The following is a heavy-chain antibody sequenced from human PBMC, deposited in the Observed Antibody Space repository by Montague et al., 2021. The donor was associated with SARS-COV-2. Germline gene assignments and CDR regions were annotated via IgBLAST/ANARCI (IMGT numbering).Heavy chain of an antibody. CDR3: AGQRASSPFDH. J-gene: IGHJ4*02. V-gene: IGHV4-39*01. Sequence: SETLSLTCTVSGGSISTSTYYWGWIRQPPGKGLEWIGSIYYTESTFYXXYLKSRVTISVDTSQNQFSLKLSSVTAADTAMYYCAGQRASSPFDHWGQGTLVTVSS. CDR2: IYYTEST. D-gene: IGHD6-13*01. CDR1: GGSISTSTYY.